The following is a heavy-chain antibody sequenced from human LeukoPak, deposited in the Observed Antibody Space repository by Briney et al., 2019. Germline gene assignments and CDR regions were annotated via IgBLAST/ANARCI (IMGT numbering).Heavy chain of an antibody. V-gene: IGHV1-2*02. CDR3: ARGHIVVVTTNYYGMDV. CDR2: INPNSGGT. J-gene: IGHJ6*02. CDR1: GYTFTGYY. Sequence: ASVKVSCKASGYTFTGYYMHWVRQPPGQGLEWMGWINPNSGGTNYAQKFQGRVTMTRDTSISTAYMELSRLRSDDTAVYYCARGHIVVVTTNYYGMDVWGQGTTVTVSS. D-gene: IGHD2-21*02.